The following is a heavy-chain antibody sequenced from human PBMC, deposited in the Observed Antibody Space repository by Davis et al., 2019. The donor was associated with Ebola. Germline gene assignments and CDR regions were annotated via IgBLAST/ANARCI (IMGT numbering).Heavy chain of an antibody. CDR2: ISANGGSA. V-gene: IGHV3-23*01. D-gene: IGHD2-2*01. J-gene: IGHJ4*02. Sequence: GESLKISCAASGFTFSSYGMNWVRQSPGKGLEWVSGISANGGSAYYANSVRGRFSITRDNSKNMLFLQMDSLRVDDTAIYYCARSSYQPDWWGQGTLVTVSS. CDR3: ARSSYQPDW. CDR1: GFTFSSYG.